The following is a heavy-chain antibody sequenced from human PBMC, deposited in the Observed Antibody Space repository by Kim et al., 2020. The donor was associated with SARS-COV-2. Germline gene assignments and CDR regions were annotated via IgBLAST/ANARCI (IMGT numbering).Heavy chain of an antibody. D-gene: IGHD3-10*01. J-gene: IGHJ4*02. V-gene: IGHV4-59*12. CDR3: ARVVLLWFGELLGFDY. Sequence: SLKRRVTISVDTSKNQFSRKLGSVTAADTAVYYCARVVLLWFGELLGFDYWGQGTLVTVSS.